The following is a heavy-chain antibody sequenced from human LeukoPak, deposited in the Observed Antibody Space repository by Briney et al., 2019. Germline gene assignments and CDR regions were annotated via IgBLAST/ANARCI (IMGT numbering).Heavy chain of an antibody. J-gene: IGHJ4*02. CDR3: ARDGSGGADY. CDR1: GFTFSAFW. D-gene: IGHD3-10*01. V-gene: IGHV3-7*01. Sequence: GGSLRLSCAASGFTFSAFWMSWVRQAPGKGLEWVANIKQDGSEIYYVDSVKGRFTVSRDNARNSLYLQMNSLRAEDTAVYYCARDGSGGADYWGQGTLVTVSS. CDR2: IKQDGSEI.